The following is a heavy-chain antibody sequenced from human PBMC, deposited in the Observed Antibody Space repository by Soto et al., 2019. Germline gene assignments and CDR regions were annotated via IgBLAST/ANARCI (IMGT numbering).Heavy chain of an antibody. D-gene: IGHD3-22*01. J-gene: IGHJ4*02. CDR1: GFRFSDYS. Sequence: PGGSLRLSCAASGFRFSDYSMNWVRQAPGRGLEWVSYISSSSFTIHYADSVEGRFTISRDNSKNALYLQMNSLRAEDTAVYYCAKDRDDSSGYFLAVYWGQGALVTVSS. CDR3: AKDRDDSSGYFLAVY. CDR2: ISSSSFTI. V-gene: IGHV3-48*01.